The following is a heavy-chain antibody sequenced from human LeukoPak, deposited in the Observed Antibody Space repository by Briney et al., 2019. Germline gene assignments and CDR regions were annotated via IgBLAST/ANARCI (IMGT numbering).Heavy chain of an antibody. D-gene: IGHD3-10*01. Sequence: ASVKVSCKASGGTFISYAISWVRQAPGQGLEWMGGIIPIFGTANYAQKFQGRVTITADESTSKAYMELSRLRSEDTDVYYCASFESTGSSQGELLWFGELSPSYFDYWGQGTLVTVSS. CDR2: IIPIFGTA. CDR3: ASFESTGSSQGELLWFGELSPSYFDY. V-gene: IGHV1-69*13. CDR1: GGTFISYA. J-gene: IGHJ4*02.